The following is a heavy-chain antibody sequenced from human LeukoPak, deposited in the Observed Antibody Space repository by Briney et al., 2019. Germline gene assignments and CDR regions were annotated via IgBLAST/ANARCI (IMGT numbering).Heavy chain of an antibody. CDR1: GFTFSSYA. CDR3: AKDQGRAPYYFDY. CDR2: ISGSGGST. J-gene: IGHJ4*02. V-gene: IGHV3-23*01. Sequence: PGGSLRLSCAASGFTFSSYAMSWVRQAPGKELEWVSAISGSGGSTYYADSVKGRFTISRDNSKNALYLQMNSLRAEDTAVYYCAKDQGRAPYYFDYWGQGTLVTVSS.